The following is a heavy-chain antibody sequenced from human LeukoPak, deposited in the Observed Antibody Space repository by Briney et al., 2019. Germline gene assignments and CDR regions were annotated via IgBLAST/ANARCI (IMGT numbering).Heavy chain of an antibody. J-gene: IGHJ6*02. Sequence: GGSLRLSCAASGFTLGNHWMTWVRQVPGRGPEWVANVNRDGSETYYLDSVKGRFTISKDNAKNSLYLQMNSLRAEDTALYHCARNNGMDVWGQGTTVIVSS. CDR2: VNRDGSET. CDR1: GFTLGNHW. V-gene: IGHV3-7*03. CDR3: ARNNGMDV.